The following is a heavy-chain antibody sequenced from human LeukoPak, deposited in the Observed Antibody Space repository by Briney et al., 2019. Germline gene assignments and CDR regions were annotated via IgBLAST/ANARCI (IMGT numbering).Heavy chain of an antibody. CDR2: ISAYNGNT. V-gene: IGHV1-18*01. J-gene: IGHJ6*03. Sequence: ASVKVSCKASGYTFTSYGISWVRQAPGQGLEWMGWISAYNGNTNYAQKLQGRVTMTTDTSTSTAYMELRSLRSDDTAVYYCARDHDVGYSSSWLYKHYYYMDVWGKGTTVTVSS. CDR1: GYTFTSYG. CDR3: ARDHDVGYSSSWLYKHYYYMDV. D-gene: IGHD6-13*01.